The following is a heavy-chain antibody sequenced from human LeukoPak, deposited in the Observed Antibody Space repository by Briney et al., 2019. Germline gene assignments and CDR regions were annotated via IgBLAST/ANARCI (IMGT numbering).Heavy chain of an antibody. CDR1: GFTFSSYA. J-gene: IGHJ4*02. V-gene: IGHV3-23*01. CDR2: ISGSGGST. CDR3: AKDGVTYYYDSSGLYYFDY. Sequence: GGSLRLSCAASGFTFSSYAMRWVRQAPGKGREWVSAISGSGGSTYYADSVKGRFTISRDNFKNTLYLQMNSLRAEDTAVYYCAKDGVTYYYDSSGLYYFDYWGQGTLVTVSS. D-gene: IGHD3-22*01.